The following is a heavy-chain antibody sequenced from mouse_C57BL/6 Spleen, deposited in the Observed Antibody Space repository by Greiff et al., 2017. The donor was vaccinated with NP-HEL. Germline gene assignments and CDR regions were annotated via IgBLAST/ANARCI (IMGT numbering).Heavy chain of an antibody. D-gene: IGHD1-1*01. V-gene: IGHV1-9*01. J-gene: IGHJ1*03. CDR2: ILPGSGST. CDR1: GYTFSGYW. CDR3: ARRDLDYYGSKGWYFDV. Sequence: QVQLQQSGAELMKPGASVKLSCKATGYTFSGYWIEWVKQRPGHGLEWIGEILPGSGSTNYNEKFKGKATFTADTSSNTAYMQLSSLTTEDSAIYYGARRDLDYYGSKGWYFDVWGTGTTVTVSS.